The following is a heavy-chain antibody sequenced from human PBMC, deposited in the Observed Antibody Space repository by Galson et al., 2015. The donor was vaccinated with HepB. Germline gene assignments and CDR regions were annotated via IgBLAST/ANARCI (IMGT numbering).Heavy chain of an antibody. CDR2: IWRDGRTK. CDR1: GFAFGNYG. J-gene: IGHJ4*02. Sequence: SLRLSCAASGFAFGNYGMHWVRQAPGKGLEWMALIWRDGRTKHYADSLKGRFRISRDNTKNTLFLEADSLRAEDTAVYYCAREDATITVAALEYWGQGVLVTVSS. V-gene: IGHV3-33*01. D-gene: IGHD6-19*01. CDR3: AREDATITVAALEY.